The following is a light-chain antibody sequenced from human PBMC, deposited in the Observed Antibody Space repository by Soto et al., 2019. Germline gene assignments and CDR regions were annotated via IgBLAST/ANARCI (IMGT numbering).Light chain of an antibody. CDR1: SSNIGSNH. V-gene: IGLV1-47*01. Sequence: QSVLTQPPSASGTPGQKVTISCSGSSSNIGSNHVYWYQQFPGSAPRLLIYRSDQRPSGVPDRFSGSKSGTSASLAISGLRSEEEADYYCAAWDDSLSALLFGGGTKLTVL. CDR3: AAWDDSLSALL. J-gene: IGLJ2*01. CDR2: RSD.